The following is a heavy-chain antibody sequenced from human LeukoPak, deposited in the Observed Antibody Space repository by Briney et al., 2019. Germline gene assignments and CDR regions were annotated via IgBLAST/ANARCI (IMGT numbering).Heavy chain of an antibody. D-gene: IGHD3-22*01. J-gene: IGHJ6*03. CDR1: GGSISSYY. V-gene: IGHV4-59*01. Sequence: ASETLSLTCTVSGGSISSYYWSWIRQPPGKGLEWSGYIYYSGSTNYNPSLKSRVTISVDTSKNQFSLKLSSVTAADTAVYYCTRGSIAYYYMDVWGKGTTVTISS. CDR2: IYYSGST. CDR3: TRGSIAYYYMDV.